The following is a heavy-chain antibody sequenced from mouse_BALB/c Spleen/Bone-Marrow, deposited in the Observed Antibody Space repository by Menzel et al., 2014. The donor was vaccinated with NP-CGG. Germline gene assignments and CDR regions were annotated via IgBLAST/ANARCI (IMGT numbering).Heavy chain of an antibody. CDR2: IWAGGST. CDR3: ARVWSEGLAY. J-gene: IGHJ3*01. V-gene: IGHV2-9*02. Sequence: VHLVESGPGLVAPSQSLSITCTVSGFSLTSYGVHWVRQPPGKGLEWLGVIWAGGSTNYNSALMSRLSISKDNSKSQVFLKMNSLQTDDTAIYYCARVWSEGLAYWGQGTLVTVSA. D-gene: IGHD1-1*02. CDR1: GFSLTSYG.